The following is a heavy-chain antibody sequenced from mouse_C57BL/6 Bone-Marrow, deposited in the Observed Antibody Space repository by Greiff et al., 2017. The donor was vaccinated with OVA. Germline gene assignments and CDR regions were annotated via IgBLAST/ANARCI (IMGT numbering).Heavy chain of an antibody. CDR3: AREVYYDYDGYWYFDV. CDR2: INPSTGGT. Sequence: EVQLQQSGPELVKPGASVKISCKASGYSFTGYYMHWVKPSSEKSLEWIGEINPSTGGTSYNQKFKGKATLTVDKSSSTAYMQLKSLTSEDSAVYYCAREVYYDYDGYWYFDVWGTGTTVTVSS. D-gene: IGHD2-4*01. V-gene: IGHV1-43*01. J-gene: IGHJ1*03. CDR1: GYSFTGYY.